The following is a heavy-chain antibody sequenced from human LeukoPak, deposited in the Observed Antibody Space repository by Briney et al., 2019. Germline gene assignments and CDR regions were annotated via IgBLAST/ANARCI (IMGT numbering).Heavy chain of an antibody. CDR3: ARREEKRTKTRITIFGVVKRLYYYYGMDV. V-gene: IGHV1-8*01. D-gene: IGHD3-3*01. Sequence: GASVKVSCKASGYTFTSYDINWVRQATGQGLEWMGWMNPNSGNTGYAQKFQGRVTMTRNTSISTAYMELSSLRSEDTAVYYCARREEKRTKTRITIFGVVKRLYYYYGMDVWGQGTTVTVSS. CDR1: GYTFTSYD. CDR2: MNPNSGNT. J-gene: IGHJ6*02.